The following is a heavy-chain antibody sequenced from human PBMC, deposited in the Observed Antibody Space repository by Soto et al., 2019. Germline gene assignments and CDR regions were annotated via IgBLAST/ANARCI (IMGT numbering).Heavy chain of an antibody. D-gene: IGHD2-8*01. CDR3: ARRLTKTVSALGY. J-gene: IGHJ4*02. CDR2: ISENGVNK. V-gene: IGHV3-30*09. CDR1: GFTFTSFA. Sequence: LRLSCSASGFTFTSFAIHWVRQAPGKGLEWVAVISENGVNKYSAESVRGRFVISRDNPKNTVELEMNSLRPEDTAIYFCARRLTKTVSALGYWGQGTLVTVSS.